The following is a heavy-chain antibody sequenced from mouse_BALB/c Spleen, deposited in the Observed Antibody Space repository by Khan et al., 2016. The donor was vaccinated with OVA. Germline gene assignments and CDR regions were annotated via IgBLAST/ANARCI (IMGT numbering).Heavy chain of an antibody. V-gene: IGHV3-2*02. CDR1: GYSITSEFA. D-gene: IGHD2-4*01. CDR2: KSYSGNT. CDR3: ARKDYYDYDPLPC. Sequence: EVQLQESGPGLVKPSQSLSLTCTVTGYSITSEFAWNWIRQFPGNKLEWMGYKSYSGNTRYNPSLKSLLSITRDPSRNQFFLQLKSVTSEYTATYYCARKDYYDYDPLPCWGQGTLVTVSA. J-gene: IGHJ3*01.